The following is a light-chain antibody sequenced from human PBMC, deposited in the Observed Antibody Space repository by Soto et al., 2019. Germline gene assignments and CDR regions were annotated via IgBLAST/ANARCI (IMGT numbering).Light chain of an antibody. Sequence: EIVLTQSPATLSLSPGERATLSCRASQSVSSYLAWYQQKPGQAPRLLIYDASNRATGIPARFSGSGSGTDLTLTISSLEPEDFAVYYCQQSGSSPITFGQGTRLEIK. CDR3: QQSGSSPIT. CDR1: QSVSSY. J-gene: IGKJ5*01. V-gene: IGKV3-11*01. CDR2: DAS.